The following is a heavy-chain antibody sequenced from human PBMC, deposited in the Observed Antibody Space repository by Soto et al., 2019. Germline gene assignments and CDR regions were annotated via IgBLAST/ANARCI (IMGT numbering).Heavy chain of an antibody. CDR2: ISAYNGNT. Sequence: GASVKVSCKASGYTFTSYGISWVRQAPEQGLEWMGWISAYNGNTNYAQKLQGRVTMTTDTSTSTAYMELRSLRSDDTAVYYCAKVQDIVVVPAAMRYFDYWGQGTLVTVSS. V-gene: IGHV1-18*01. CDR3: AKVQDIVVVPAAMRYFDY. CDR1: GYTFTSYG. J-gene: IGHJ4*02. D-gene: IGHD2-2*01.